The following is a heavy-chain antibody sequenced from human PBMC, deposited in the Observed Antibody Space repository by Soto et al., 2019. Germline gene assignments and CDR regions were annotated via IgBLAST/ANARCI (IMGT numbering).Heavy chain of an antibody. CDR1: GFTFSTYN. CDR3: AREDTYGLDYFEY. D-gene: IGHD5-18*01. CDR2: ISTGSTYI. Sequence: EVQLVESGGGLVKPGGSLRLSCAASGFTFSTYNMNWVRQAPGKGLEWVSSISTGSTYISYSDSVRGRFIISRDNAKNSLYLQMNSLRAEDTAVYYCAREDTYGLDYFEYWGQGTLVTVSS. V-gene: IGHV3-21*01. J-gene: IGHJ4*02.